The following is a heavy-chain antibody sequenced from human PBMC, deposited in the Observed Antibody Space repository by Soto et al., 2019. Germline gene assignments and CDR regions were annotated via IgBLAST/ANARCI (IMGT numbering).Heavy chain of an antibody. Sequence: QVQLVESGGGVVQPGRSLRLSCAASGFTFSNYVMHWVRQAPGKGLVWVAVISYDGSNKYYADSVKGRFTISRDNSKNTLYLQMNSLRAEDKAVYYCARGRYGSGSSSDYWGQGTLVTVSS. CDR3: ARGRYGSGSSSDY. J-gene: IGHJ4*02. CDR2: ISYDGSNK. CDR1: GFTFSNYV. V-gene: IGHV3-30-3*01. D-gene: IGHD3-10*01.